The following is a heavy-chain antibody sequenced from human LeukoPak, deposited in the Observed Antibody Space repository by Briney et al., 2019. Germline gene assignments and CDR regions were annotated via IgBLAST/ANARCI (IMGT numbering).Heavy chain of an antibody. V-gene: IGHV3-74*01. CDR3: ARGAEGHNYGEFDR. CDR2: IKFDGSST. Sequence: SCKASGYTFSTYWMHWVRQAPGKGLVWVSRIKFDGSSTTYADSEKGRFTISRDNAKNTLYLQMNSLRAKDTAVYYCARGAEGHNYGEFDRWGQGTLVTVSS. CDR1: GYTFSTYW. J-gene: IGHJ5*02. D-gene: IGHD5-18*01.